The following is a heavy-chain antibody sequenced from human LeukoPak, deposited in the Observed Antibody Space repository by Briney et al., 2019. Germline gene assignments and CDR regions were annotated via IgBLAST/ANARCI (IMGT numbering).Heavy chain of an antibody. Sequence: GGSLRLSCAASGFIFSSYGMHWVRQAPGKGLEGVAFIQYDGSNKYYADSVKGRFTISRDNSKNTLSLQMNSLRAEDTAVYYCARDLDSSAYYQGFDYWGQGTLVTVSS. CDR2: IQYDGSNK. J-gene: IGHJ4*02. CDR1: GFIFSSYG. CDR3: ARDLDSSAYYQGFDY. D-gene: IGHD3-22*01. V-gene: IGHV3-30*02.